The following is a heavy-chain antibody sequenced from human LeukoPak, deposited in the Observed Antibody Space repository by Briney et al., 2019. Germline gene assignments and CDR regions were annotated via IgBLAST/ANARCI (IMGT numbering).Heavy chain of an antibody. V-gene: IGHV3-13*01. CDR1: GFTFSSYD. CDR3: ARGDCSSTSCYRAHYNYYGMDV. D-gene: IGHD2-2*01. J-gene: IGHJ6*02. Sequence: GGSLRLSCAASGFTFSSYDMHWVRQATGKGLEWVSAIGTAGDTYYPGSVKGRFTISRENAKNSLYLQMNSLRAGDTAVYYCARGDCSSTSCYRAHYNYYGMDVWGQGTTVTVSS. CDR2: IGTAGDT.